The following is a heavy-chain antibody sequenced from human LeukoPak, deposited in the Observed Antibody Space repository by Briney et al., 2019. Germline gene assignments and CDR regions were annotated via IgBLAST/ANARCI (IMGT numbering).Heavy chain of an antibody. Sequence: GGSLRLSCAASGFTFSSYEMNCVRQAPEKGLEWVSYISSSGSTIYYAESVKGRFTISRDNAKNSLYLQVNSLRAEDTAVYYCARVPLYSGSYYWGQGTLVTVSS. D-gene: IGHD1-26*01. J-gene: IGHJ4*02. V-gene: IGHV3-48*03. CDR1: GFTFSSYE. CDR2: ISSSGSTI. CDR3: ARVPLYSGSYY.